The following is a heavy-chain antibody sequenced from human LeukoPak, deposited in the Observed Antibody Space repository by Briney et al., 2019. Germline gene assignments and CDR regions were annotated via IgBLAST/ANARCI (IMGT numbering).Heavy chain of an antibody. D-gene: IGHD6-19*01. CDR2: IYYSGST. CDR1: GGSSSNYY. Sequence: PSETLSLTCSVSGGSSSNYYWSWIRQPPGRGLEWIGYIYYSGSTNSNASLKSRVTIFVDPSKNQFSLKLSSVTAADTAVYYCARHSPYSSGWLYFDYWGQGTLVTVSS. J-gene: IGHJ4*02. CDR3: ARHSPYSSGWLYFDY. V-gene: IGHV4-59*08.